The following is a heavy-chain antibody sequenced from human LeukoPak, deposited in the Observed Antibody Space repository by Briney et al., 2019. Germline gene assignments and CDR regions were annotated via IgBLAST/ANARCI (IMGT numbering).Heavy chain of an antibody. CDR1: GYTLTSYD. V-gene: IGHV1-8*01. Sequence: ASVKVSCKASGYTLTSYDINWVRQATGQGLEWMGWMNPNSGNTGYAQKFQGRVTMTRNTSISTAYMELSSLRSEDTAVYYCATLYSGYDYNGMDVWGQGTTVTVSS. CDR3: ATLYSGYDYNGMDV. D-gene: IGHD5-12*01. J-gene: IGHJ6*02. CDR2: MNPNSGNT.